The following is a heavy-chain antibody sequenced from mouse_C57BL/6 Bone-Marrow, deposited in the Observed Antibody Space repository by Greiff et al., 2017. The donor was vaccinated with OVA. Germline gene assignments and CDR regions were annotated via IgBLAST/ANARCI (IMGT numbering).Heavy chain of an antibody. D-gene: IGHD1-1*01. Sequence: VHVKQSGAELVKPGASVKLSCTASGFNIKDYYMHWVKQRTEQGLEWIGRIDPEDGETKYAPKFQGKATITADTSSNTAYLQLSSLTSEDTAVYYCARGSFYGSSFYWYFDVWGTGTTVTVSS. CDR2: IDPEDGET. CDR3: ARGSFYGSSFYWYFDV. CDR1: GFNIKDYY. J-gene: IGHJ1*03. V-gene: IGHV14-2*01.